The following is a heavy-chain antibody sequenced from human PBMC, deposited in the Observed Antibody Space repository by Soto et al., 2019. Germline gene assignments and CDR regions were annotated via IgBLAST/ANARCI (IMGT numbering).Heavy chain of an antibody. V-gene: IGHV5-10-1*01. J-gene: IGHJ3*02. D-gene: IGHD3-3*01. Sequence: GESLKISCKACGYSSSSYRIHWVRQVPGKGLEWMGRIDPSDSYTNYSPSFQGHVIISSDKSISTAYLQWSSLKASDTAMYYCARHGDDAFEIWGQGTMVSASS. CDR2: IDPSDSYT. CDR1: GYSSSSYR. CDR3: ARHGDDAFEI.